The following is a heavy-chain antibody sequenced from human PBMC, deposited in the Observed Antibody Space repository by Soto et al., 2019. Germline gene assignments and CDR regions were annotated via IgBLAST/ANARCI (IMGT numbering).Heavy chain of an antibody. CDR1: GGTFSSYP. D-gene: IGHD3-10*01. Sequence: SVKVSCKASGGTFSSYPISWVRQAPGQGLEWMGGIIPMFGTANDAQKFQGRVTITADESTSTAYMELSSLRSEDTAVYYCAREKYYYGSGLMDVWGQGTTVTVSS. CDR2: IIPMFGTA. V-gene: IGHV1-69*13. CDR3: AREKYYYGSGLMDV. J-gene: IGHJ6*02.